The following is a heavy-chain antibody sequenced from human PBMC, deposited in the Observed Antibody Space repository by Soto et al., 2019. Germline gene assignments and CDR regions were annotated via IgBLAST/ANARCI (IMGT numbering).Heavy chain of an antibody. D-gene: IGHD6-13*01. CDR3: TRDHSSRWYEPTGY. CDR1: GFTFGDYA. CDR2: IRSKAYGGTT. J-gene: IGHJ4*02. Sequence: PGGSLRLSCRASGFTFGDYAMSWFRQAPGKGLEWVGFIRSKAYGGTTEYAASVKGRFTISRDDSKSIAYLQMNSLKTEDTAVYYCTRDHSSRWYEPTGYWGQGTPVTVSS. V-gene: IGHV3-49*03.